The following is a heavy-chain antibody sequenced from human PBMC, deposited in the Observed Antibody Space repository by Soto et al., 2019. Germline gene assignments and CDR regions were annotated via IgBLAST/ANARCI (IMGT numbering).Heavy chain of an antibody. CDR3: ARDESYYYGMDV. V-gene: IGHV3-33*01. CDR1: GFTFSSYG. Sequence: QVQLVESGGGVVQPGRSLRLSCAASGFTFSSYGMHWVRQAPGKGLEWVAVIWYDGSNKYYADSVKGRFTISRDNSKNTQYLQMNSLRAEDTAVYYCARDESYYYGMDVWGQGTTVTVSS. J-gene: IGHJ6*02. CDR2: IWYDGSNK.